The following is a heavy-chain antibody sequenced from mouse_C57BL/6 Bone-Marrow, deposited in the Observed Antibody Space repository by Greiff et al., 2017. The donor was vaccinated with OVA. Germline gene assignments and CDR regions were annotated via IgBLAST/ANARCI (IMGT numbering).Heavy chain of an antibody. D-gene: IGHD1-1*02. CDR1: GYTFTDYY. J-gene: IGHJ2*01. V-gene: IGHV1-76*01. CDR3: ARSGDLWSYFDY. CDR2: IYPGSGNT. Sequence: VQGVESGAELVRPGASVKLSCKASGYTFTDYYINWVKQRPGQGLEWIARIYPGSGNTYYNEKFKGKATLTAEKSSSTAYMQLSSLTSEDSAVYFCARSGDLWSYFDYWGQGTTLTVSS.